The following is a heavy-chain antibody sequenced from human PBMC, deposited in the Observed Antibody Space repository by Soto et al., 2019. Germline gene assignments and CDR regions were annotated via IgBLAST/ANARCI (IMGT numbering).Heavy chain of an antibody. D-gene: IGHD2-15*01. J-gene: IGHJ6*02. CDR1: GGSFSGYY. CDR2: INHSGST. V-gene: IGHV4-34*01. CDR3: ARGIYCSGGSCFPLWYYYYGMDV. Sequence: SETLSLTCAVYGGSFSGYYWGGIRQPPGKGLEWIGEINHSGSTNYNPSLKSRVTISVDTSKNQFSLKLSSVTAADTAVYYCARGIYCSGGSCFPLWYYYYGMDVWGQGTTVT.